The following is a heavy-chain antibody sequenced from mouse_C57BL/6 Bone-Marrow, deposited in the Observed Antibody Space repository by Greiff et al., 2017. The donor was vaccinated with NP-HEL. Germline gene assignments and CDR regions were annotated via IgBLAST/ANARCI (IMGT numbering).Heavy chain of an antibody. Sequence: DVQLQESGPGLVKPSQSLSLTCSVTGYSITSGYYWNWIRQFPGNKLEWMGYISYDGSNNYNPSLKNRISITRDTSKNQFFLKLNSVTTEDTATYYCARGDSVVAYWYFDVWGTGTTVTVSS. CDR3: ARGDSVVAYWYFDV. J-gene: IGHJ1*03. CDR2: ISYDGSN. CDR1: GYSITSGYY. V-gene: IGHV3-6*01. D-gene: IGHD1-1*01.